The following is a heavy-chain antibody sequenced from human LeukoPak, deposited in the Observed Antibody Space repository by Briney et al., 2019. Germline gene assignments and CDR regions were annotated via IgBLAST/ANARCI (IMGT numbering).Heavy chain of an antibody. Sequence: SETLSLICTVSGGTISSYYWNWIRQPPGKGLEWIGYIHDSGSTKYNPSLKSRVAISVDTSKNQFSLKLSSVTAADTAVYYCARRYYSGWAFDYWGQGTLVAVTS. D-gene: IGHD6-19*01. J-gene: IGHJ4*02. CDR2: IHDSGST. CDR3: ARRYYSGWAFDY. V-gene: IGHV4-59*08. CDR1: GGTISSYY.